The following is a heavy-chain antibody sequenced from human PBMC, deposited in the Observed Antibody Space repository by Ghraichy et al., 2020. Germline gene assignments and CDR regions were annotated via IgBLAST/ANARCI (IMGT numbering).Heavy chain of an antibody. V-gene: IGHV4-61*01. CDR2: VYYSGST. J-gene: IGHJ4*02. Sequence: SETLSLTCTVSGGSVSSGSSYWSWIRQPPGKGLEWIGYVYYSGSTNYNPTLKSRLTMSVDTSKNQFSLKLNFVTAADTALYYCARGRDVLTGYSFDYWGQGILVIVSS. D-gene: IGHD3-9*01. CDR3: ARGRDVLTGYSFDY. CDR1: GGSVSSGSSY.